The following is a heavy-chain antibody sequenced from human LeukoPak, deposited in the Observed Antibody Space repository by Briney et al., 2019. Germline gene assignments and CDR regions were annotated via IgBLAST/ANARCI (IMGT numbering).Heavy chain of an antibody. J-gene: IGHJ4*02. Sequence: SETLSLTCTVSGDSINSGNNYWSWIRQPAGKGPEWIGHIYSSGTTNYNPSLKSRVTMSVDTSKNQFSLKLSSVTAADTAVYYCAGAMVRGVTWDYWGQGTLVTVSS. CDR2: IYSSGTT. CDR3: AGAMVRGVTWDY. D-gene: IGHD3-10*01. CDR1: GDSINSGNNY. V-gene: IGHV4-61*10.